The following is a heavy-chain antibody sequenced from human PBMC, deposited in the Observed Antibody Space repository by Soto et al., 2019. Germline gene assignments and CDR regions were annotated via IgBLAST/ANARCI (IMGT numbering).Heavy chain of an antibody. CDR1: GFTFSSYS. J-gene: IGHJ6*02. Sequence: GSLRLSCAASGFTFSSYSMNWVRQAPGKGLEWVSSISSSSSYIYYADSVKGRFTISRDNAKNSLYLQMNSLRAEDTAVYYCARPGGWPNYYYYYGMDVWGQGTTVTVSS. CDR3: ARPGGWPNYYYYYGMDV. CDR2: ISSSSSYI. V-gene: IGHV3-21*01. D-gene: IGHD6-19*01.